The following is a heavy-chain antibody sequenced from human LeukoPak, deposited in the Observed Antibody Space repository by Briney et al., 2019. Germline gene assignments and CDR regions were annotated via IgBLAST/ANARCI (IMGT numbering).Heavy chain of an antibody. CDR1: GGSFSGCY. V-gene: IGHV4-34*01. Sequence: SETLSLTCAVYGGSFSGCYWSWIRQPPGKGLEWIGEINHSGSTNYNPSLKSRVTISVDTSKNQFSLKLSSVTAADTAVYYCARGHHYYDFWSGYYTGYWFDPWGQGTLVTVSS. CDR2: INHSGST. D-gene: IGHD3-3*01. J-gene: IGHJ5*02. CDR3: ARGHHYYDFWSGYYTGYWFDP.